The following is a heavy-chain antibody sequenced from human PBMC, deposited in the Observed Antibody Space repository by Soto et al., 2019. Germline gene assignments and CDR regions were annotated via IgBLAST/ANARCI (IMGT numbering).Heavy chain of an antibody. CDR1: GGSISSSNW. CDR3: ARGRIITMVRGVSVPFDY. Sequence: QVQLQESGPGLVKPSGTLSLTCAVSGGSISSSNWWSWVRQPPGKGLEWIGEIYHSGSTNYNPSXTSRVTISVDXXKXQXXLKLSSVTAADTAVYYCARGRIITMVRGVSVPFDYWGQGTLVTVSS. J-gene: IGHJ4*02. CDR2: IYHSGST. D-gene: IGHD3-10*01. V-gene: IGHV4-4*02.